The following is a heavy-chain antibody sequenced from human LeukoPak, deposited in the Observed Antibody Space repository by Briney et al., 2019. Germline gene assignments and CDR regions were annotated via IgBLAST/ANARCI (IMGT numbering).Heavy chain of an antibody. CDR3: ARSGYCSGGSCYPGGDYYYYYMDV. CDR2: IYYSGRP. CDR1: GGSISRYY. V-gene: IGHV4-59*08. J-gene: IGHJ6*03. D-gene: IGHD2-15*01. Sequence: PSETLSLTCTVSGGSISRYYWSWIRQPPGKGLEWIGYIYYSGRPNYNPSLKSRVTISVDTPKNQFSLKLSSVTAADTAVYYCARSGYCSGGSCYPGGDYYYYYMDVWGKGTTVTVSS.